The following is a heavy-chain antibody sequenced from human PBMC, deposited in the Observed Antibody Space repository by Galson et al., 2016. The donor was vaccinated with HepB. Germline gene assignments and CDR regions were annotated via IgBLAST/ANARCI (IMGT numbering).Heavy chain of an antibody. J-gene: IGHJ5*02. CDR2: IYSGDSDT. V-gene: IGHV5-51*01. CDR1: GYTFSNYW. D-gene: IGHD3-9*01. Sequence: QSGAEVKKPGESLKISCKGSGYTFSNYWIGWVPQMPGKGREWMGIIYSGDSDTRYSPSFQGQVTISADKSISTAYLQWSSLKAPDTAIYYCATQLGRGFFDWLLYADLWGQGTLVTVSS. CDR3: ATQLGRGFFDWLLYADL.